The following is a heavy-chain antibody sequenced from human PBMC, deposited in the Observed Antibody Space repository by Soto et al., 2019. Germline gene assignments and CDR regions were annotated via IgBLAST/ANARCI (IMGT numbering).Heavy chain of an antibody. D-gene: IGHD2-21*01. CDR2: IKEDGSER. CDR1: FTFSNYW. Sequence: EVQLVESGGDLVQPGFTFSNYWMSWVRQAPGKGLEWVANIKEDGSERNYVDSVKGRFTISRDNAENSLYLQMNSLRAEDTAVYYCASARHIGPWGQGTLVTVSS. CDR3: ASARHIGP. V-gene: IGHV3-7*01. J-gene: IGHJ5*02.